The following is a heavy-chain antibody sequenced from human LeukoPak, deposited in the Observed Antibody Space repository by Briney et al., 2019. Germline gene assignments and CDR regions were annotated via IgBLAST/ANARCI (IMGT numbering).Heavy chain of an antibody. CDR1: GFTFSSSG. Sequence: GRSLRLSCAASGFTFSSSGMHWVRQAPGKGLEWVALIWRDGINEYYADSVKGRFSISRDDSKNTLYLQMNSLRGEDTAVYYCVRDKGSSWGEKYYFDYWGQGTLVTVSS. V-gene: IGHV3-33*01. J-gene: IGHJ4*02. CDR3: VRDKGSSWGEKYYFDY. D-gene: IGHD6-13*01. CDR2: IWRDGINE.